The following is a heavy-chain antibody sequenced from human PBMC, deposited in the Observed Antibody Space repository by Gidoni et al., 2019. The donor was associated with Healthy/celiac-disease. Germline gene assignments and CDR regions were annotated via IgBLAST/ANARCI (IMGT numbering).Heavy chain of an antibody. Sequence: EVQLLESGGGLVKPGGSLSLSCAASGFTFSSYSMNWVRQAPGKGREWVSSISSSSSYIYYADSVKGRFTITRDNAKNSLYLQMNSLRAEDTAVYYCARDRVDDYWGQGTLVTVSS. V-gene: IGHV3-21*01. J-gene: IGHJ4*02. CDR3: ARDRVDDY. D-gene: IGHD3-10*01. CDR2: ISSSSSYI. CDR1: GFTFSSYS.